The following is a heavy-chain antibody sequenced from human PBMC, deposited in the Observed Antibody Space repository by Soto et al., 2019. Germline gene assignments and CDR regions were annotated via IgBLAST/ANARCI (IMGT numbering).Heavy chain of an antibody. V-gene: IGHV4-34*01. CDR2: INHSGST. CDR3: ARDGYDGSGSPYPAY. J-gene: IGHJ4*02. Sequence: PSETLSLTCAVYGGSFSGYYWSWIRQPPGKGLEWIGEINHSGSTNYNPSLKSRVTISVDTSKNQFSLKLTSVTAADTAVYYCARDGYDGSGSPYPAYWGPGTQVTVS. D-gene: IGHD3-10*01. CDR1: GGSFSGYY.